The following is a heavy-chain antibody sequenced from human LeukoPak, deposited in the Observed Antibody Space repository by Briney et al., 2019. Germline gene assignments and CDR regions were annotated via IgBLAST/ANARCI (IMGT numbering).Heavy chain of an antibody. CDR3: ARLRGSAAAGDH. D-gene: IGHD6-13*01. CDR2: IYYSGST. CDR1: GGSISSHY. Sequence: SETLSLTCTVSGGSISSHYWSWIRQPPGKGLEWIGYIYYSGSTNYNPSLKSRVTISVDTSKNQFSLKLSSVTAADTAVYYCARLRGSAAAGDHWGQGTLVTVSS. J-gene: IGHJ4*02. V-gene: IGHV4-59*11.